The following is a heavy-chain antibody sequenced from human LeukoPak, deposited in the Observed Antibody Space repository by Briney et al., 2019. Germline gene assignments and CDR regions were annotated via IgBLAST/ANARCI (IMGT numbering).Heavy chain of an antibody. Sequence: PGGSLRLSCAASGFTVSSNYMSWVRQAPGKGLEWVSGINWNGGRTGYADSVKGRFTISRDNAKNSLYLQMNSLRAEDTALYYCARTVPYYYDSSGYFNNAFDIWGQGTMVTVSS. CDR2: INWNGGRT. D-gene: IGHD3-22*01. J-gene: IGHJ3*02. CDR3: ARTVPYYYDSSGYFNNAFDI. CDR1: GFTVSSNY. V-gene: IGHV3-20*04.